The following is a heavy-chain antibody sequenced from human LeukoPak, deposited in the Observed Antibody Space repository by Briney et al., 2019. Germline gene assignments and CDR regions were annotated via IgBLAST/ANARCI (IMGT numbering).Heavy chain of an antibody. CDR2: ISTIGST. D-gene: IGHD3-16*01. Sequence: PSETLSLTCTVSSGSISSSNYYWSWIRQPAGKGLEWIGRISTIGSTNYNPSLNSRVTISIDTSKDQFSLKLSSVTAADTAVYYCARVSYGGQFDYWGQGTLVTVSS. V-gene: IGHV4-61*02. CDR1: SGSISSSNYY. CDR3: ARVSYGGQFDY. J-gene: IGHJ4*02.